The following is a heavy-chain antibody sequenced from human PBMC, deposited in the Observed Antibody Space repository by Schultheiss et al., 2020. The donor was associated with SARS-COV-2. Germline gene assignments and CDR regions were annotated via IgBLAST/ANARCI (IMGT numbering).Heavy chain of an antibody. CDR1: GYTFTSYG. CDR2: ISSYNGNT. CDR3: ARDERTEGGVSYYGMDV. Sequence: ASVKVSCKASGYTFTSYGISWVRQAPGQGLEWMGWISSYNGNTNYVQELQGRVTLTTDTSTNTAYMELRSLRSDDTAVYYCARDERTEGGVSYYGMDVWGQGTTVTVSS. V-gene: IGHV1-18*01. J-gene: IGHJ6*02. D-gene: IGHD2-15*01.